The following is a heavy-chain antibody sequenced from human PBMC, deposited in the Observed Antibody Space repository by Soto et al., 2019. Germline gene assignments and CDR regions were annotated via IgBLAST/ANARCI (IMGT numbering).Heavy chain of an antibody. CDR2: IYYSGST. CDR3: ARVKKAVAARYYYYGMDV. Sequence: SETLSLTCTVSGGSISSHYWSWIRQPPGKGLEWIGYIYYSGSTNYNPSLKSRVTISVDTSKNQFSLKLSSVTAADTAVYYCARVKKAVAARYYYYGMDVWGQGTTVTVSS. J-gene: IGHJ6*02. CDR1: GGSISSHY. D-gene: IGHD6-19*01. V-gene: IGHV4-59*11.